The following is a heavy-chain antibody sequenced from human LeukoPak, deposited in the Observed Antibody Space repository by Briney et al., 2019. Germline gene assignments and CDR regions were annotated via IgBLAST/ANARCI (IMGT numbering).Heavy chain of an antibody. CDR2: IIPIFGTA. Sequence: GASVKVSCKASGGTFSSYAISWVRQASGQGLEWMGGIIPIFGTANYAQKFQGRVTITADESTSTAYMELSSLRSEDTAVYYCAREDIVVVPAAIFVGAFDIWGQGTMVTVSS. J-gene: IGHJ3*02. CDR3: AREDIVVVPAAIFVGAFDI. V-gene: IGHV1-69*13. D-gene: IGHD2-2*02. CDR1: GGTFSSYA.